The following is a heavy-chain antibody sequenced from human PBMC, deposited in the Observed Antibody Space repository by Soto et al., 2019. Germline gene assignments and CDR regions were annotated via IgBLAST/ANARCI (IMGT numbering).Heavy chain of an antibody. V-gene: IGHV3-23*01. CDR3: AKDAVPYNKMHDGFDI. J-gene: IGHJ3*02. CDR2: IGGTGGSP. D-gene: IGHD1-20*01. Sequence: EVPLLESGGGLVQPGGSLRLSCAASGFTFSNYAMYWVRQAPGKGLEWASHIGGTGGSPQYTDSVKGRFTISRDNSKNTLYLHMNSLRVEETAVYYCAKDAVPYNKMHDGFDIWGPGTMVTVS. CDR1: GFTFSNYA.